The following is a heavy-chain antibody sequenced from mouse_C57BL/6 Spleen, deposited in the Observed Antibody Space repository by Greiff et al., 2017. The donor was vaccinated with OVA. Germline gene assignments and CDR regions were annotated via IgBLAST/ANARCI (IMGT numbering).Heavy chain of an antibody. V-gene: IGHV1-52*01. CDR3: ARGDGNYVGWFAY. CDR1: GYTFTSYW. Sequence: QVQLQQPGAELVRPGSSVKLSCKASGYTFTSYWMHWVKQRPIQGLEWIGNIDPSDSETHYNQKFKDKATLTVDKSSSTAYMQLSSLTSEDSAVYYCARGDGNYVGWFAYWGQGTLVTVSA. CDR2: IDPSDSET. J-gene: IGHJ3*01. D-gene: IGHD2-1*01.